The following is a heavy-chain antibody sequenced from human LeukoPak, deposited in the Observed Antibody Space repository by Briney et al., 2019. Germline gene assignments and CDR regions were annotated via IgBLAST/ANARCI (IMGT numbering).Heavy chain of an antibody. CDR2: IIPIFGTA. CDR1: GGTFSSYA. CDR3: AREGYYDSSGYFDY. V-gene: IGHV1-69*05. D-gene: IGHD3-22*01. J-gene: IGHJ4*02. Sequence: GASVKVSREASGGTFSSYAISWVRQAPGQGLEWMGGIIPIFGTANYAQKFQGRVTITTDESTSTAYMELSSLRSEDTAVYYCAREGYYDSSGYFDYWGQGTLVTVSS.